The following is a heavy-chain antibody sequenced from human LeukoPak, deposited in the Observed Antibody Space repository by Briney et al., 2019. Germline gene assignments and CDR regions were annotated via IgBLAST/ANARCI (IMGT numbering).Heavy chain of an antibody. V-gene: IGHV3-7*01. CDR3: ARGPIFDCSGGSCYSDYYYYYGMDV. CDR1: GFTFSSYW. D-gene: IGHD2-15*01. J-gene: IGHJ6*02. CDR2: IKQDGSEK. Sequence: WGSLILSCAASGFTFSSYWMSWVRQAPGKGLEWVANIKQDGSEKYYVDSVKSRFTISRDNAKNSLYLQMNSLRAEDTAVYYCARGPIFDCSGGSCYSDYYYYYGMDVWGQGTTVTVSS.